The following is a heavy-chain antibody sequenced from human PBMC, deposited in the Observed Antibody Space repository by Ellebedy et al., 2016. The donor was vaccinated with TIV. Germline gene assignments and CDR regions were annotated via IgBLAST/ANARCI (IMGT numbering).Heavy chain of an antibody. CDR2: IYPGDSDT. CDR3: ARISFCSSTSCYGPFDP. V-gene: IGHV5-51*01. D-gene: IGHD2-2*01. Sequence: GESLKISXKGSGYSFTSYWIGWVRQMPGKGLEWMGIIYPGDSDTRYSPSFQGQVTISADKSISTAYLQWSSLKASDTAMYYCARISFCSSTSCYGPFDPWGQGTLVTVSS. CDR1: GYSFTSYW. J-gene: IGHJ5*02.